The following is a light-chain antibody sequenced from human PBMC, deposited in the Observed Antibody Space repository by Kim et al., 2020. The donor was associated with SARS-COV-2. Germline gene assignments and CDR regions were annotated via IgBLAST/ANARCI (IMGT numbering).Light chain of an antibody. CDR3: QAWDSSTYV. CDR2: QDN. V-gene: IGLV3-1*01. J-gene: IGLJ1*01. Sequence: SYELTQPPSASVSPGQTASITCSGDKLGDKYACWYQQKPGQSPVLVIYQDNKRPSGIPERFSGSNSGNTATLTISGTHAMDEADYYCQAWDSSTYVFGTGTKVTVL. CDR1: KLGDKY.